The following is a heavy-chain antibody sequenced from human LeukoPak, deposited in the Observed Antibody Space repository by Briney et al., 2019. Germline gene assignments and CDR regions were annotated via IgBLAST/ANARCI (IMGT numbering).Heavy chain of an antibody. CDR2: IYTSGST. D-gene: IGHD3-10*01. CDR1: GGSISSYY. Sequence: PSETLSLTCTASGGSISSYYWSWIRQPAGKGLEWIGRIYTSGSTSYNPSLKSRVTISVDKSKNQFSLKLSSVTDADTAVYYCARDQENPVRGVNYMDVWGKGTTVSVSS. CDR3: ARDQENPVRGVNYMDV. J-gene: IGHJ6*03. V-gene: IGHV4-4*07.